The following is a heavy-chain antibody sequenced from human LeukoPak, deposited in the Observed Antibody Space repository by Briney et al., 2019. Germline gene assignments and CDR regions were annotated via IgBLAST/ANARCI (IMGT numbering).Heavy chain of an antibody. Sequence: SETLSLTCTVSGGSISSGDYYWSWIRQPPGKGLEWIGYIYYSGSTNYNPSLKSRVTISVDTSKNQFSLKLSSVTAADTTVYYCASGSPYYYGMDVWGQGTTVTVSS. V-gene: IGHV4-61*08. D-gene: IGHD1-26*01. CDR1: GGSISSGDYY. J-gene: IGHJ6*02. CDR3: ASGSPYYYGMDV. CDR2: IYYSGST.